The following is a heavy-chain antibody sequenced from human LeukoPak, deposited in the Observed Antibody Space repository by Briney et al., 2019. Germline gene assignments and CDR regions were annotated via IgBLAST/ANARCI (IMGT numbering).Heavy chain of an antibody. CDR1: GGSFSGYY. V-gene: IGHV4-34*01. Sequence: SETLSLTCAVYGGSFSGYYWSWIRQPPGKGLEWIGEINHSGSTNYNPSLKSRVTISVDTSKNQFSLKLSSVTAADTAVYYCARLRVRAAAGNFDYWGQGTLVTVSS. CDR3: ARLRVRAAAGNFDY. D-gene: IGHD6-13*01. CDR2: INHSGST. J-gene: IGHJ4*02.